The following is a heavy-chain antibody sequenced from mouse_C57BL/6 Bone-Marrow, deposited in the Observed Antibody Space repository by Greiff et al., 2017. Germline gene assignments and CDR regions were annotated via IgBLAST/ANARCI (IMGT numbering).Heavy chain of an antibody. CDR2: IYPRSGNT. D-gene: IGHD1-1*02. CDR3: ASGVLWSFAY. J-gene: IGHJ3*01. Sequence: QVQLQQSGAELARPGASVKLSCKASGYTFTSYGISWVKQRTGQGLEWIGEIYPRSGNTYYNEKFKGKATLTADKSSSTAYMELRSLTSEDSAVYFCASGVLWSFAYWGQGTLVTVSA. V-gene: IGHV1-81*01. CDR1: GYTFTSYG.